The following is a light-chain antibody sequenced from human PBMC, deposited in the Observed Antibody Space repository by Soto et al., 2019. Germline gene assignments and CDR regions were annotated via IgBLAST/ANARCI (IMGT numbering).Light chain of an antibody. CDR1: QDIRNY. J-gene: IGKJ1*01. CDR2: DAS. CDR3: QQYNSFWT. V-gene: IGKV1-33*01. Sequence: DIQMTQSPSALSASTGDRVTITCQASQDIRNYLNWYQQKPGKAPKLLIYDASKLQTGVPSRFRGSGSGTTFTFIISSLQPEDFAIYYCQQYNSFWTFGQGTKVEI.